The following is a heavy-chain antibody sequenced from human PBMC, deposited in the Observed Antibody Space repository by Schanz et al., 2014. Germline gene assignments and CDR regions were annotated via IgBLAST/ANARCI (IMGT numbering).Heavy chain of an antibody. J-gene: IGHJ6*02. CDR1: GFSFSDYG. V-gene: IGHV3-30*18. Sequence: QVQLVESGGGVVQPGRSLRLSCAGSGFSFSDYGMHWVRQAPGRGLEWVAVISYHGSERYYADSVKGRFTISRDNSKNTLYLKMNSLITEDTAVYYCAKALKPYIASRNGLDVWGHGTTVTVSS. D-gene: IGHD3-16*01. CDR3: AKALKPYIASRNGLDV. CDR2: ISYHGSER.